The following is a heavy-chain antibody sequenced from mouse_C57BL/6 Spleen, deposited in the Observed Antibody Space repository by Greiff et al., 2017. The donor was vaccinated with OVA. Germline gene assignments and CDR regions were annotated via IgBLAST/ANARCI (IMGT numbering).Heavy chain of an antibody. CDR2: INPYNGGT. CDR3: AGRGYYGSGYEDYAMDY. D-gene: IGHD1-1*01. Sequence: EVQLQQSGPVLVKPGASVKMSCKASGYTFTDYYMNWVKQSHGKSLEWIGVINPYNGGTSYNQKFKGKATLTVDKSSSTAYMELNSLTSEDSAVYYCAGRGYYGSGYEDYAMDYWGQGTSVTVSS. V-gene: IGHV1-19*01. CDR1: GYTFTDYY. J-gene: IGHJ4*01.